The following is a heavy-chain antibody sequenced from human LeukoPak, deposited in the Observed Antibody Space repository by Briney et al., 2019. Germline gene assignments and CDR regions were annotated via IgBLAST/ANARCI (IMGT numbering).Heavy chain of an antibody. CDR2: IYTSGST. CDR1: GGSISSYY. CDR3: AGSFPYYGSGSDYFDY. D-gene: IGHD3-10*01. J-gene: IGHJ4*02. Sequence: SETLSLTCTVSGGSISSYYWSWIRQPAGKGLEWIGRIYTSGSTNYNPSLKSRVTMSVDTSKNQFSLKLSSVTAADTAVYYCAGSFPYYGSGSDYFDYWGQGTLVTVSS. V-gene: IGHV4-4*07.